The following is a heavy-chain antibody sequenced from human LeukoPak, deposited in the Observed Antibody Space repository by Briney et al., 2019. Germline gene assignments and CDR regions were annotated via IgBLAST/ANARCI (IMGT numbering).Heavy chain of an antibody. V-gene: IGHV4-59*01. CDR1: GGPISSYY. CDR3: ARVGGYSYGPGYWYFDL. J-gene: IGHJ2*01. CDR2: IHYSGST. D-gene: IGHD5-18*01. Sequence: NTPETLSLTCTVWGGPISSYYWSWIRQPPGKGLEGVGYIHYSGSTNYNPSLKSRVTISVDTSKNQFSLKLSSVTAADTAVYYCARVGGYSYGPGYWYFDLWGRGTLVTVSS.